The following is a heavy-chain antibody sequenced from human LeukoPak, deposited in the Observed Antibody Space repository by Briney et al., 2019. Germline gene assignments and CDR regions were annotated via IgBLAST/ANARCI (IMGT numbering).Heavy chain of an antibody. V-gene: IGHV4-39*07. J-gene: IGHJ5*02. Sequence: SETLSLTCTVSGGSISSSSYYWGWIRQPPGKGLEWIGSIYYSGSTYYNPSLKSRVTISVDTSKNQFSLKLSSVTAADTAMYYCARVRVAARPFNWFDPWGQGTLVTVSS. D-gene: IGHD6-6*01. CDR3: ARVRVAARPFNWFDP. CDR1: GGSISSSSYY. CDR2: IYYSGST.